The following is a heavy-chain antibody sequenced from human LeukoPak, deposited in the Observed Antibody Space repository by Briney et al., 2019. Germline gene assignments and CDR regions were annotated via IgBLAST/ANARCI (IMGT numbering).Heavy chain of an antibody. V-gene: IGHV4-4*07. CDR1: GGSISSYY. Sequence: SETLSLTCTVSGGSISSYYWSWIRQPAGKGLEWIGRIYTSGSTNYNPSLKSRVTMSVDTSKNQFSLKLSSVTAADTAVYYCARAPYDYVWGTPPSNWFDPWGQGTLVTVSS. D-gene: IGHD3-16*01. CDR3: ARAPYDYVWGTPPSNWFDP. J-gene: IGHJ5*02. CDR2: IYTSGST.